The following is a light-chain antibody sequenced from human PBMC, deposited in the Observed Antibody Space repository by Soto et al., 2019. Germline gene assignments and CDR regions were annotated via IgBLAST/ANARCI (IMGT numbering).Light chain of an antibody. V-gene: IGKV3-20*01. J-gene: IGKJ1*01. CDR3: QQYGASPWT. Sequence: IVMTQSPATLSVSPGERATLSCRASQNIYSNVAWYQQRPGQAPRLLIYGASKRATGIPHRFSGSASGTDFTLTISRLEPEDFAMYYCQQYGASPWTFGQGTKVEVK. CDR2: GAS. CDR1: QNIYSN.